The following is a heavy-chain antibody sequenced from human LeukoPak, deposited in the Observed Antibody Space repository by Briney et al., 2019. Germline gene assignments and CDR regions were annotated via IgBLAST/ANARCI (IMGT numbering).Heavy chain of an antibody. CDR2: IIPIFGTA. CDR3: ARAGVLRFLEWPG. D-gene: IGHD3-3*01. J-gene: IGHJ4*02. Sequence: ASVKVSSKASGGTFSSYAISWVRQAPGQGLEWMGGIIPIFGTANYAQKFQGRVTITADESTSTAYMELSSLRSEDTAVYYCARAGVLRFLEWPGWGQGTLVTVSS. CDR1: GGTFSSYA. V-gene: IGHV1-69*13.